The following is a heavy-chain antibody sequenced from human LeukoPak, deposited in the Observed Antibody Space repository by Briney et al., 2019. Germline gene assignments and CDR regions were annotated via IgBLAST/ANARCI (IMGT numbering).Heavy chain of an antibody. Sequence: SQTLSLTCTVSGGSISSGGYYWSWIRQHPGKGLEWIGYIYYSGSTYYNPSLKSRVTISVDTSKNQFSLKLSSVTAADTAVYYCASYGRVTMVRGWFDYWGQGTLVTVSS. V-gene: IGHV4-31*03. J-gene: IGHJ4*02. CDR3: ASYGRVTMVRGWFDY. D-gene: IGHD3-10*01. CDR2: IYYSGST. CDR1: GGSISSGGYY.